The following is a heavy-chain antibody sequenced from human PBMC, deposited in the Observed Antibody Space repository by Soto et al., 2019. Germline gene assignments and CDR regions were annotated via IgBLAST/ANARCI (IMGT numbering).Heavy chain of an antibody. CDR3: VMVDNYVTPTPQDV. CDR2: ISPYTGNT. D-gene: IGHD3-16*01. CDR1: GYIFVNYG. Sequence: QVQLVQSGDEVKKPGASVKVSCTASGYIFVNYGIAWVRQAPGQGLEWMGWISPYTGNTYSATKVQGRLTMTTNTSTSTAYMDLGSLTSDDTAVYYCVMVDNYVTPTPQDVWGQGTTVTVSS. J-gene: IGHJ6*02. V-gene: IGHV1-18*01.